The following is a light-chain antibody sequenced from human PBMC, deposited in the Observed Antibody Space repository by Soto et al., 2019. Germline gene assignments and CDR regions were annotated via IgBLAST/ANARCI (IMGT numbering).Light chain of an antibody. CDR1: ESVSRN. J-gene: IGKJ5*01. Sequence: EIVMTQSPATLSVSPGERATLSCRASESVSRNLAWYQQKPGQVPRLRTYDAPTRATGIPDRFSGGGSGTEFTLTLSSLQSEDFVVYYCQQYNSWPPITFGQGTRLE. CDR3: QQYNSWPPIT. CDR2: DAP. V-gene: IGKV3-15*01.